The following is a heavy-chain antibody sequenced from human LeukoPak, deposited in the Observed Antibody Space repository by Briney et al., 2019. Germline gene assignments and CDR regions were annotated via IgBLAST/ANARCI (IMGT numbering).Heavy chain of an antibody. CDR2: INSDGFTT. CDR1: GLTFSTYW. Sequence: GSLRLSCAASGLTFSTYWMHWVRQAPGKGLVWVSRINSDGFTTNYADSVKGRFTISRDNAKNTLYLQMNSLRAEDTAVYYCTSGISVASTRGYFDYWGQGTLVTVSS. CDR3: TSGISVASTRGYFDY. J-gene: IGHJ4*02. D-gene: IGHD6-19*01. V-gene: IGHV3-74*01.